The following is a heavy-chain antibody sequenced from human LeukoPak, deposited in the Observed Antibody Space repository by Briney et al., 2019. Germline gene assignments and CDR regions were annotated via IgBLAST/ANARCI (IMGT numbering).Heavy chain of an antibody. CDR1: GFTFSSYG. V-gene: IGHV3-33*01. J-gene: IGHJ4*02. CDR3: ARGGAYCGGDCWYYFDY. D-gene: IGHD2-21*02. Sequence: PGGSLRFSCAASGFTFSSYGMHWVRQAPGKGLEWVAVIWYDGSNKYYADSVKGRFTISRDNSKNTLYLQMNSLRAEDTAVYYCARGGAYCGGDCWYYFDYWGQGTLVTVSS. CDR2: IWYDGSNK.